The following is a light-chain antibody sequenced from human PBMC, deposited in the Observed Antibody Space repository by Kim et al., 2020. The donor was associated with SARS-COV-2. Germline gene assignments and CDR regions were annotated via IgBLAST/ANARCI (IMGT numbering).Light chain of an antibody. CDR1: QSINSW. J-gene: IGKJ1*01. Sequence: ESVGDRVTITCRASQSINSWLNWYQQKPGKAPHLMIYRASTLKSGVPPRFSGSASGTDFSLTISSLQPEDFATYYCQQSYTFPRTFGQGTKVDIK. V-gene: IGKV1-39*01. CDR3: QQSYTFPRT. CDR2: RAS.